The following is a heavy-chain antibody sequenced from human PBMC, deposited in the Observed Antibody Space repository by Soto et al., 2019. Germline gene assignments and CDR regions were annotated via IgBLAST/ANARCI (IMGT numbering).Heavy chain of an antibody. V-gene: IGHV3-74*01. CDR3: ARANMVDGRVFDD. Sequence: EVQLVESGGGLVQPGGSLRLSCAASGFTFSSYWMHWVRQAPGKGLVWVSRINSDGSSTSYADSVKGRFTISRDNAKNTLYLQMNSRRAEDTAVYYCARANMVDGRVFDDWGQGTLVTVSS. CDR1: GFTFSSYW. D-gene: IGHD2-15*01. J-gene: IGHJ4*02. CDR2: INSDGSST.